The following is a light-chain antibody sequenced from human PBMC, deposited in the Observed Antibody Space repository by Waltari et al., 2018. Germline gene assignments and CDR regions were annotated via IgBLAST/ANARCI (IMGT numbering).Light chain of an antibody. CDR3: QVWDSNSDHRV. J-gene: IGLJ3*02. V-gene: IGLV3-21*04. CDR2: DDS. CDR1: NIGGYS. Sequence: SYVLTQPPSVSVAPGKTASITCGGNNIGGYSVHWYQHKPGQAPIRGIQDDSGRHSGIPERLAGSNAGNTATLTMSRVEAGDEADYYCQVWDSNSDHRVFGGGTKLTVL.